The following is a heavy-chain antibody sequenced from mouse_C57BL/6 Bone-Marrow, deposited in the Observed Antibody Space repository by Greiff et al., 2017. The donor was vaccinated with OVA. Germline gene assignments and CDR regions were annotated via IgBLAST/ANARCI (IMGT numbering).Heavy chain of an antibody. D-gene: IGHD1-1*01. CDR3: ASGGYYGALDY. J-gene: IGHJ4*01. CDR1: GYTFTSYG. Sequence: VKLQESGAELARPGASVKLSCKASGYTFTSYGISWVKQRTGQGLEWIGEIYPRSGNTYYNEKFKGKATLTADKSSSTAYMELRSLTSEDSAVYVCASGGYYGALDYWGQGTSVTVSS. CDR2: IYPRSGNT. V-gene: IGHV1-81*01.